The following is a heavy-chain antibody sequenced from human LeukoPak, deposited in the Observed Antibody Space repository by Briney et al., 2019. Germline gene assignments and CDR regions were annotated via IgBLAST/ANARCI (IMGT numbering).Heavy chain of an antibody. J-gene: IGHJ4*02. V-gene: IGHV1-2*04. CDR3: AREYHRWEPGYFDY. CDR1: GYTFTNYG. D-gene: IGHD1-14*01. Sequence: ASVKVSCEASGYTFTNYGINWVRQAPGQGLEWMGWINPNSGGTNYAQKFQGWVTMTRDTSISTAYMELSRLRSDDTAVYYCAREYHRWEPGYFDYWGQGTLVTVSS. CDR2: INPNSGGT.